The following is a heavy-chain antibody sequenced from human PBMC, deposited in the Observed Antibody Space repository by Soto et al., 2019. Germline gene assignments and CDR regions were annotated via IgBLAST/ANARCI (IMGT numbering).Heavy chain of an antibody. CDR2: IIPIFGTA. J-gene: IGHJ3*02. V-gene: IGHV1-69*13. CDR3: ARDRGYDILTGSLAKISAFDI. D-gene: IGHD3-9*01. Sequence: SVKVSCKASGGTFSSYAISWVRQAPGQGLEWMGGIIPIFGTANYAQKFQGRVTITADESTSTAYMELSSLRSEDTAVYYCARDRGYDILTGSLAKISAFDIWGRGTMVTVSS. CDR1: GGTFSSYA.